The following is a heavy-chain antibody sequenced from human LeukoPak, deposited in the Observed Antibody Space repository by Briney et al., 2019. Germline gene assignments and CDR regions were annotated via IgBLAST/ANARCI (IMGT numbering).Heavy chain of an antibody. V-gene: IGHV3-23*01. J-gene: IGHJ3*02. CDR1: GFTFSSYA. CDR3: AKDLRAYYYDSSGSPRGDAFDI. D-gene: IGHD3-22*01. CDR2: ISGRGGRT. Sequence: PGGSLRLSCAASGFTFSSYAMSSVRQAPGKGLEWVSAISGRGGRTYYADSVKGRFTISRDNPKNTLYLQMNILRAEDTAVYYCAKDLRAYYYDSSGSPRGDAFDIWGQGTMVTVSS.